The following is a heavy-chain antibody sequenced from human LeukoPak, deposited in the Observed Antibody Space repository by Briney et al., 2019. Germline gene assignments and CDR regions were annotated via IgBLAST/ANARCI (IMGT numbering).Heavy chain of an antibody. D-gene: IGHD1-26*01. CDR3: ARGPGSQTNY. CDR2: ISSSSSYI. CDR1: GFTFSSYS. J-gene: IGHJ4*02. Sequence: GGSLRLFCAASGFTFSSYSMNWVRQAPGKALEWVSSISSSSSYIYYADSVKGRFTISRDNAKNSLYLQMNSLRAEDTAVYYCARGPGSQTNYWGQGTLVTVSS. V-gene: IGHV3-21*01.